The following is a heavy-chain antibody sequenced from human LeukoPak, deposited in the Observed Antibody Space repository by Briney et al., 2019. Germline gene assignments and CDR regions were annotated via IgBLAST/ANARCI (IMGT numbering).Heavy chain of an antibody. CDR1: GFTFSKYG. D-gene: IGHD3-10*01. J-gene: IGHJ6*02. V-gene: IGHV3-30*18. CDR2: ISYDGSKK. Sequence: GGSLRLSRAASGFTFSKYGMHWVRQAPGKGLEWVAVISYDGSKKYYADSVKGRFTISRDNSKNTLYLQMNSPRAEDTAVYYCAKRTYYYGSGTYANGMDVWGQGTTVTVSS. CDR3: AKRTYYYGSGTYANGMDV.